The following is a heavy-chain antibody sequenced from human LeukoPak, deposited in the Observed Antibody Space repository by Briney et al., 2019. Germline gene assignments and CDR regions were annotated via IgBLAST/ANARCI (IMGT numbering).Heavy chain of an antibody. J-gene: IGHJ4*02. CDR2: IWYDGSNK. D-gene: IGHD2-2*01. V-gene: IGHV3-33*01. Sequence: GGSLRLSCAASGFTFSSYGMQWVRQAPGKGLEWVAVIWYDGSNKYYADSVKGRFTISRDNSKNTLYLQMNSLRAEDTAVYYCAIYCSSTSCIGGYWGQGTLVTVSS. CDR3: AIYCSSTSCIGGY. CDR1: GFTFSSYG.